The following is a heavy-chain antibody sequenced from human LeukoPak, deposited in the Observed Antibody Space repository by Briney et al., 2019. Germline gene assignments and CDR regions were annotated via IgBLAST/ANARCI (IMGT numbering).Heavy chain of an antibody. J-gene: IGHJ4*02. CDR3: ARAAIGGYYFDY. Sequence: SETLSLTCTVSGGSISSGGYYWSWIRQHPGKGLEWIGYIYYSGSTYYNPSLKSRDTISVDTSKNQFSLKLSSVTAADTAVYYCARAAIGGYYFDYWGQGTLVTVSS. CDR1: GGSISSGGYY. D-gene: IGHD2-2*02. V-gene: IGHV4-31*03. CDR2: IYYSGST.